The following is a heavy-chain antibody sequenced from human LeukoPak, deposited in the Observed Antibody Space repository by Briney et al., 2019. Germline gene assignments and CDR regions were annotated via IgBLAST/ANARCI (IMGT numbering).Heavy chain of an antibody. J-gene: IGHJ6*03. CDR3: ARVKQQLVRLLGRDTTYYYYYYMDV. CDR2: IKQDGSEK. D-gene: IGHD6-13*01. Sequence: GGSLRLSCAASGFTVSSDYMSWVRQAPGKGLEWVANIKQDGSEKHYVDSVKGRFTISRDNAKNSLFLQMNSLRAEDTAVYFCARVKQQLVRLLGRDTTYYYYYYMDVWGKGTTVTVSS. CDR1: GFTVSSDY. V-gene: IGHV3-7*01.